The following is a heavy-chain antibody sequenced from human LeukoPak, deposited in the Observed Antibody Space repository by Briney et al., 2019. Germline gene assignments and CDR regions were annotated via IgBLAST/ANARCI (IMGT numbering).Heavy chain of an antibody. D-gene: IGHD3-10*01. J-gene: IGHJ4*02. Sequence: GASVKVSCKISGYTLTEFSMHWVRQALGKGLEWMGGFGSEDSETTYAQKFQGRVTMTEDTSTDTAYMELSSLRSEDTATYYCAAYYASGAPSHWGQGTLVTVSS. CDR3: AAYYASGAPSH. V-gene: IGHV1-24*01. CDR2: FGSEDSET. CDR1: GYTLTEFS.